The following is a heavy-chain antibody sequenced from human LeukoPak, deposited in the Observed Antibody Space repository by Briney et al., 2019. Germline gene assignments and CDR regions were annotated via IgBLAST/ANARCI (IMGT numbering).Heavy chain of an antibody. D-gene: IGHD4-17*01. CDR2: INHSGST. CDR1: GGSFSGYY. Sequence: PETLSLTCAVYGGSFSGYYWSWIRQPPGKGLEWIGEINHSGSTNYNPSLKSRVTISIDTSKNQFSLKLSSVTAADTAVYYCARARVTTVTTGSPFDYWGQGTLVTVSS. J-gene: IGHJ4*02. CDR3: ARARVTTVTTGSPFDY. V-gene: IGHV4-34*01.